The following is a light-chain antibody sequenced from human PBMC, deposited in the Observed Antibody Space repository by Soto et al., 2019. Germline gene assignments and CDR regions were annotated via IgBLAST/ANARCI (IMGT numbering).Light chain of an antibody. CDR3: RHFYTYSPWT. J-gene: IGKJ1*01. CDR2: KAS. V-gene: IGKV1-5*03. CDR1: QSIDSW. Sequence: DIQMSQSPSTLSASVGDRVTITFRASQSIDSWLAWYQHKPGKAPKLLIFKASTLETGVPSRFSGSGSGTEFTLSISGLQPDDFATYYCRHFYTYSPWTFGQGTKVDIK.